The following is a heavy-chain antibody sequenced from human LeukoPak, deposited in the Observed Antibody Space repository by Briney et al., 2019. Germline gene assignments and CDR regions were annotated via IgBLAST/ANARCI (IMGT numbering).Heavy chain of an antibody. CDR3: AKYEGRGSSSQFDP. V-gene: IGHV3-23*01. J-gene: IGHJ5*02. CDR2: ISGSGGST. D-gene: IGHD6-6*01. Sequence: QPGGSLRLSCAASGFTFSSYAMSWVRQAPGKGLEWVSAISGSGGSTYYADSVKGRFTISRDDSKNTLYLQMNSLRAEDTAVYYCAKYEGRGSSSQFDPWGQGTLVTVSS. CDR1: GFTFSSYA.